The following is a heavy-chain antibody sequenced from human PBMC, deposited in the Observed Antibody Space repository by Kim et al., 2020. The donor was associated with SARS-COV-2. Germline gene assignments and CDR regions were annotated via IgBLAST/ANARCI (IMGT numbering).Heavy chain of an antibody. J-gene: IGHJ6*02. V-gene: IGHV3-23*01. CDR3: AKEKVAVLAPSYGMDA. D-gene: IGHD3-3*02. Sequence: ESGKGRFTISRDNSKNTLYLEMHALRADDTAVYYCAKEKVAVLAPSYGMDAWGQGTTVTVSS.